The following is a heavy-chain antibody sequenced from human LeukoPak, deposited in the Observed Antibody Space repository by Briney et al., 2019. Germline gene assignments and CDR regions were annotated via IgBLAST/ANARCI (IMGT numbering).Heavy chain of an antibody. J-gene: IGHJ4*02. V-gene: IGHV3-7*01. D-gene: IGHD6-13*01. Sequence: PGGSLRLSCAASRFTFSSYWMSWVRQAPGKGLEWVANIKQDGSEKYYVDSVKGRFTISRDNAKNSLYLQMNSLRAEDTAVYYCARDFRLLYSSSCFAYWGQRTLVTVSS. CDR1: RFTFSSYW. CDR3: ARDFRLLYSSSCFAY. CDR2: IKQDGSEK.